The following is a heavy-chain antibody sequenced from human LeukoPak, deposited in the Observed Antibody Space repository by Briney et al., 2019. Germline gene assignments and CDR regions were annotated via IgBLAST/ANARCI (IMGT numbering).Heavy chain of an antibody. Sequence: GGSLRLSCAASGFTFSSYAMSWVRQAPGKGLEWVSAISGSGGSTYYADSVKGRFTISRDNSKNTLYLQMNCLRAEDTAVYYCAKSESGLRLGELSSFDYWGQGTLVTVSS. D-gene: IGHD3-16*02. V-gene: IGHV3-23*01. CDR2: ISGSGGST. CDR1: GFTFSSYA. J-gene: IGHJ4*02. CDR3: AKSESGLRLGELSSFDY.